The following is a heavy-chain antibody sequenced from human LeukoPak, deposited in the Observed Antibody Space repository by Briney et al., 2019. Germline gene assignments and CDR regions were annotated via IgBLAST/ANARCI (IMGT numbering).Heavy chain of an antibody. CDR3: ARAGSSWSGIDY. CDR1: GYSFPSYG. D-gene: IGHD6-13*01. J-gene: IGHJ4*02. CDR2: ISPYNDNT. Sequence: ASVKVSCKASGYSFPSYGISWVRQAPGQGPEWMGWISPYNDNTNYAQKLQGRATLTTDTSTSTAYMELRSLRSEDTAVYYCARAGSSWSGIDYWGQGTLVTVSS. V-gene: IGHV1-18*01.